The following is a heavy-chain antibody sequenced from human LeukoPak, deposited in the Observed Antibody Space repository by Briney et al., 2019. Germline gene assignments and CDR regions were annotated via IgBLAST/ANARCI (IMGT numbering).Heavy chain of an antibody. Sequence: ASVKVSCKASGYTFSDYYIHWVRQAPGQGPEWMGWINLNTGGTNYAQKFDGRFSMTRDTPINTAFMELSGLTFDDTAVYYCGSVRGILSYFDLWGRGTLVTVSS. J-gene: IGHJ2*01. CDR1: GYTFSDYY. V-gene: IGHV1-2*02. CDR2: INLNTGGT. D-gene: IGHD3-16*01. CDR3: GSVRGILSYFDL.